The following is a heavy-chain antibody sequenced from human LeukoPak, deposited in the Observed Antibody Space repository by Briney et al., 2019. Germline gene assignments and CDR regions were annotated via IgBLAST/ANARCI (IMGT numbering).Heavy chain of an antibody. Sequence: SSVNVSCTASGYTFTSYCMSWVRQAPGQGLEGMGWISAYNGNTNYAQKLQRRVTMTTDTSTSTAYMELRSLRSDDTAVYYCASIGFSGVGEGSGSYLNWFDPWGQGTLVTVSS. CDR1: GYTFTSYC. V-gene: IGHV1-18*04. D-gene: IGHD3-10*01. J-gene: IGHJ5*02. CDR2: ISAYNGNT. CDR3: ASIGFSGVGEGSGSYLNWFDP.